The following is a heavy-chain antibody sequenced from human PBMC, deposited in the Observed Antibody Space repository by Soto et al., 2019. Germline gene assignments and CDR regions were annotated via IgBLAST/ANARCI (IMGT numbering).Heavy chain of an antibody. CDR3: ARPRGYSNYCDY. V-gene: IGHV5-51*01. CDR2: IYPGDSDT. CDR1: GYDFPTYW. D-gene: IGHD4-4*01. J-gene: IGHJ4*02. Sequence: GESLKISCKGSGYDFPTYWIGWVRQMPGKGLEWMGIIYPGDSDTTYSPSFQGQVTISADKSISTAYLQWSSLKASDTAMYYCARPRGYSNYCDYWGQGTLVTVSS.